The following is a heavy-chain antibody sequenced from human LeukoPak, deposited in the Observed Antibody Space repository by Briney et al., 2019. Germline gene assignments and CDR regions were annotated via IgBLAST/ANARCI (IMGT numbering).Heavy chain of an antibody. Sequence: PSETLSLTCTVSGGSISSYYWSWLRQPPGKGLEGIGYIYYSGSTNYNPSLKSRVTISVDTSKNQFSLKLSSVTAADTAVYYCARDLGDPYCSSTSCYAYWGQGTLVTVSS. CDR2: IYYSGST. D-gene: IGHD2-2*01. CDR1: GGSISSYY. V-gene: IGHV4-59*01. J-gene: IGHJ4*02. CDR3: ARDLGDPYCSSTSCYAY.